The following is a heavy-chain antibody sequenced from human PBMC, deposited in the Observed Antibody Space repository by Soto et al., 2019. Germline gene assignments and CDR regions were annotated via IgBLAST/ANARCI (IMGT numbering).Heavy chain of an antibody. CDR3: ARRHSGSHPPGPEHFDY. Sequence: FGPTLVNPTQTLTLTCTFSGFSLSTRGMGVSWIRQPPGKALEGLALIDWDDDKCYSTSLKTRLTISKDTSKHQVLLTMPNLDPVDTAPYSCARRHSGSHPPGPEHFDYCGQGPLVTVSS. CDR2: IDWDDDK. D-gene: IGHD1-26*01. J-gene: IGHJ4*02. CDR1: GFSLSTRGMG. V-gene: IGHV2-70*01.